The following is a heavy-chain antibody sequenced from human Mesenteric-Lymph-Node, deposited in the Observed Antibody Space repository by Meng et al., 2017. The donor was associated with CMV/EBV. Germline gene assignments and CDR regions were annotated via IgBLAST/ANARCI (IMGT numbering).Heavy chain of an antibody. CDR1: YPFTSYY. J-gene: IGHJ4*02. CDR2: INPSGGST. D-gene: IGHD5-12*01. CDR3: ARMDGYSGYDSPQGDY. Sequence: YPFTSYYMHWVRQAPGQGLEWMGIINPSGGSTSYAQKFQGRVTMTRDTSASTAYMELSSLRSEDTAVYYCARMDGYSGYDSPQGDYWGQGTLVTVSS. V-gene: IGHV1-46*01.